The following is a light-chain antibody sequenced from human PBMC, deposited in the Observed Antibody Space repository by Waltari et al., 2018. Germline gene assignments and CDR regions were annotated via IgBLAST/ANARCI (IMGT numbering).Light chain of an antibody. Sequence: DFQLTQSPSFLSASVGASVTITCRASQSISNYFAWYQQRPGGAPKLLIYDASTLEGGVPSRFSGSGSGTEFTLTISSLQPEDFASYYCQQLYTFPRSFGGGTRLQIK. CDR1: QSISNY. V-gene: IGKV1-9*01. J-gene: IGKJ4*01. CDR2: DAS. CDR3: QQLYTFPRS.